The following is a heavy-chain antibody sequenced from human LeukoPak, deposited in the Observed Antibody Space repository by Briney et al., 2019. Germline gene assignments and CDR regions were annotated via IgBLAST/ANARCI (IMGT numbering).Heavy chain of an antibody. D-gene: IGHD3-10*01. CDR1: GYTFTSYG. Sequence: ASVKVSCKASGYTFTSYGINWVRQAPGRGLEWMGWISAYNGDTNYAQKLQGRVTMTTDTSTSTAYMELRNLRSDDTAVYYCARDTITMVRGVIRANWFDPWGQGTLVTVSS. J-gene: IGHJ5*02. CDR2: ISAYNGDT. V-gene: IGHV1-18*01. CDR3: ARDTITMVRGVIRANWFDP.